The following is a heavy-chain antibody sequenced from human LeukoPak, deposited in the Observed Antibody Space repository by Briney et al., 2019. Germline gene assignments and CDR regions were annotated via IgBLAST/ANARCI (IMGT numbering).Heavy chain of an antibody. CDR3: VRESDYDSSGYYQDY. D-gene: IGHD3-22*01. V-gene: IGHV4-59*01. CDR1: GGSISTYY. Sequence: PSETLSLTCTVSGGSISTYYWSWIRQPPGKGLEWIGYIYYSGSTSYNPSLKSRVTISVDTSKNQFSLKLSSVTAADTAVYYCVRESDYDSSGYYQDYWGQGTLVTVSS. CDR2: IYYSGST. J-gene: IGHJ4*02.